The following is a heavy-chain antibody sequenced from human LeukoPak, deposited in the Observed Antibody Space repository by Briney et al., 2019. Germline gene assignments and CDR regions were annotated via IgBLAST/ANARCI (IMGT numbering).Heavy chain of an antibody. CDR3: ARDAALPPGYSSGWYLAY. Sequence: PGGSLRLSCAASGFTFSSYEMKWVRQAPGKGLEWVSYISSSGSTIYYADSVKGRFTISRDNAKNSLYLQMNSLRAEDTAVYYCARDAALPPGYSSGWYLAYWGQGTLVTVSS. D-gene: IGHD6-19*01. CDR2: ISSSGSTI. J-gene: IGHJ4*02. V-gene: IGHV3-48*03. CDR1: GFTFSSYE.